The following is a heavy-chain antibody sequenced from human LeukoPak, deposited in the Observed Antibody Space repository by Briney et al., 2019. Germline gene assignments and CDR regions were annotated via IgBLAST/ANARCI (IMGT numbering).Heavy chain of an antibody. J-gene: IGHJ5*02. CDR2: ISAYNGNT. Sequence: GASVKVSCKASGYTFTSYGISWVRQAPGQGLEWMGWISAYNGNTNYVQKLQGRVTMTTDTSTSIAYMELRSLRSDDTAVYYCARDKSRDYTFDPWGQGTLVTVSS. V-gene: IGHV1-18*01. CDR3: ARDKSRDYTFDP. D-gene: IGHD4-11*01. CDR1: GYTFTSYG.